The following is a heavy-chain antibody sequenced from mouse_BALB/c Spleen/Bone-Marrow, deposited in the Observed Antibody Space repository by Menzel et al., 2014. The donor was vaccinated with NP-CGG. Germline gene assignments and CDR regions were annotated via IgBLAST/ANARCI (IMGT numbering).Heavy chain of an antibody. CDR2: IDPSDSET. CDR1: GYTLTSYW. J-gene: IGHJ4*01. D-gene: IGHD2-3*01. Sequence: VQLQQSGAELVKPGPPVKLSCKASGYTLTSYWMTWVKQRPGRGLEWIGRIDPSDSETHYNQEFKDKATLTVDKSSGTAYIQLSSLTSEDSAVYYCARALGDGYYYAMDYWGQGTSVTVSS. CDR3: ARALGDGYYYAMDY. V-gene: IGHV1-69*02.